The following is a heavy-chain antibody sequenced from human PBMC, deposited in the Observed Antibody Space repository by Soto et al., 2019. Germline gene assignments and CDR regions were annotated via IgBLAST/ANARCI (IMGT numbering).Heavy chain of an antibody. Sequence: GESLKISCAATGFTFSSYNLNWVRQAPGKGLEWVSSISSSSSYIYYADSVKGRFTISRDNAKNSLYLQMNSLRAEDTAVYYCARAYGSGSYYNNYFDYWGQGTLVTVSS. V-gene: IGHV3-21*01. CDR1: GFTFSSYN. CDR3: ARAYGSGSYYNNYFDY. D-gene: IGHD3-10*01. J-gene: IGHJ4*02. CDR2: ISSSSSYI.